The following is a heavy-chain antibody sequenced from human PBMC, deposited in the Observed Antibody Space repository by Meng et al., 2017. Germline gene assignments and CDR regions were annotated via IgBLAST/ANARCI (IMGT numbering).Heavy chain of an antibody. CDR1: GFTFSSYS. Sequence: GGSLRLSCAASGFTFSSYSMNWVRQAPGKGLEWVSVIYSGGSTYYADSVKGRFTISRDNSKNTLYLQMNSLRAEDTAVYYCARESRDGYNSYWGQGTLVTVSS. V-gene: IGHV3-66*02. J-gene: IGHJ4*02. CDR2: IYSGGST. D-gene: IGHD5-24*01. CDR3: ARESRDGYNSY.